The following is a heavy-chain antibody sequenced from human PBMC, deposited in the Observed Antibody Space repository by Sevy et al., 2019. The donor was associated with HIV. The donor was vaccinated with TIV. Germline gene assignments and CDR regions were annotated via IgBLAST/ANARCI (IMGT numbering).Heavy chain of an antibody. CDR1: GGSGGSISDYY. CDR3: ARGGTSLFAP. D-gene: IGHD2-15*01. J-gene: IGHJ5*02. V-gene: IGHV4-59*01. CDR2: INYSRST. Sequence: PETLSLTCSVSGGSGGSISDYYWSWIRQPPGKGLEWIGYINYSRSTKFNPSLKSRVTISVDTFKNQFSLKLTSVTAAHTAVYYGARGGTSLFAPWGQGTLVTVSS.